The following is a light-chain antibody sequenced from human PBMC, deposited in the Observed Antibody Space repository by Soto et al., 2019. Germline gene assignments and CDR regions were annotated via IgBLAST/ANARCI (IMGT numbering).Light chain of an antibody. CDR3: HQYGSSPFT. CDR1: QSVSANY. Sequence: EVVLTQSPATLSLSPGERATLSCRADQSVSANYLAWYQQKPGQAPRLLIYGASSRATGIPDRFGGSGSGTDFTLTISRLEPEDFAVFYCHQYGSSPFTFGPGTKVDIK. CDR2: GAS. J-gene: IGKJ3*01. V-gene: IGKV3-20*01.